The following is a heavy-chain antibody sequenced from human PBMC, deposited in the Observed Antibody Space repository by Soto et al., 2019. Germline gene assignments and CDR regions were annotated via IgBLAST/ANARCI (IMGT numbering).Heavy chain of an antibody. CDR3: AREWRYCSGGSCYSARRYYYGMDV. CDR2: NYRGGRK. D-gene: IGHD2-15*01. V-gene: IGHV3-53*01. Sequence: GGSLRLSCAAYEFTVSSNDMSWVRHAPGKGLECVSVNYRGGRKYYADTGKGRLTISRDNAKNTLYLPMNSLRAEDTAVYYCAREWRYCSGGSCYSARRYYYGMDVWGKGIKVTVSS. J-gene: IGHJ6*04. CDR1: EFTVSSND.